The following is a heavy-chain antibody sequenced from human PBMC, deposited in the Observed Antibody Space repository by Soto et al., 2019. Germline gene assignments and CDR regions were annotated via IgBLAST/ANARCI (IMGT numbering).Heavy chain of an antibody. V-gene: IGHV3-21*01. J-gene: IGHJ4*02. CDR2: ISSSSSYI. Sequence: EVQLVESGGGLVKPGGSLRLSCAASGFTFSSYSMNWVRQAPGKGLEWVSSISSSSSYIYYADSVKGRFTISRDNAKNSLYLQMNSLRAEDTAVYYCARDLVVVAATEPLFDYWGQGTLVTVSS. D-gene: IGHD2-15*01. CDR3: ARDLVVVAATEPLFDY. CDR1: GFTFSSYS.